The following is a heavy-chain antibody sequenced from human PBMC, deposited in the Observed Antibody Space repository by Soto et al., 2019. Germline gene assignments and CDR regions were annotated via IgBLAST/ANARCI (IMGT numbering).Heavy chain of an antibody. J-gene: IGHJ3*01. D-gene: IGHD4-4*01. CDR3: VKDRYSNRWPPRAV. V-gene: IGHV1-18*01. CDR1: GYTFTRNG. Sequence: GASVKVSCKTSGYTFTRNGISWVRQAPGQGLEWMGWISPKSGNTKYAQKFQGRVIMTTDTSTSTAYMELRSLRSDDTAVYFCVKDRYSNRWPPRAVGARGTTVPVSS. CDR2: ISPKSGNT.